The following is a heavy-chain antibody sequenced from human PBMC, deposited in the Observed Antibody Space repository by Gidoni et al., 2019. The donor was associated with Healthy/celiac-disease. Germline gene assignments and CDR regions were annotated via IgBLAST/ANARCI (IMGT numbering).Heavy chain of an antibody. D-gene: IGHD3-22*01. CDR2: IYWDDDK. J-gene: IGHJ4*02. V-gene: IGHV2-5*02. Sequence: QITLKESGPTLVKPTQTLTLPCIFSGFSLSTNEVGVGWIRQPPGKALEWLALIYWDDDKRYSPSLRSRLTITKDTSKNQVVLTMTNMDPVDTATYYCAHRPQNYYDSSGYYYAYYFDYWGQGTLVTVSS. CDR1: GFSLSTNEVG. CDR3: AHRPQNYYDSSGYYYAYYFDY.